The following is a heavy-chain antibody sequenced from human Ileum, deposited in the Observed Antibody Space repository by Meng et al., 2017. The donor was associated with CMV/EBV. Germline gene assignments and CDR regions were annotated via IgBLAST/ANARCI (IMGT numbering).Heavy chain of an antibody. Sequence: SSISSGHYYWSWIRQPPGKGLEWMGYMSYSGSTYYNPALKSRVTISGDRSKNQFSLKLTSVTAADTAVYYCGRVLDNILRGIDLDYWGQGTLVTVSS. CDR2: MSYSGST. J-gene: IGHJ4*02. D-gene: IGHD3-10*01. V-gene: IGHV4-30-4*01. CDR1: SSISSGHYY. CDR3: GRVLDNILRGIDLDY.